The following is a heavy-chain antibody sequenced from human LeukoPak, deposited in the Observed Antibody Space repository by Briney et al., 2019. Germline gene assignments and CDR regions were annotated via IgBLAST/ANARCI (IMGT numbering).Heavy chain of an antibody. V-gene: IGHV3-23*01. D-gene: IGHD6-13*01. Sequence: PGGSLRLSCAASGFTFSSYAMSWVRQAPGKGLEWVPAISGSGGSTYYADSVKGRFTISRDNSKNTLYLQMNSLRAEDTAVYYCARMGSSWYSNYWGQGTLVTVSS. J-gene: IGHJ4*02. CDR2: ISGSGGST. CDR1: GFTFSSYA. CDR3: ARMGSSWYSNY.